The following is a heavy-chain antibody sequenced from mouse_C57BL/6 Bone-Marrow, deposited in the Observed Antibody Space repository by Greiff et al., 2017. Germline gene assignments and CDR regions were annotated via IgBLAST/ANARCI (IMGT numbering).Heavy chain of an antibody. CDR2: ISDGGSYT. CDR3: ARAIVTTSRDLDD. CDR1: GFTFSSYA. D-gene: IGHD2-12*01. V-gene: IGHV5-4*01. Sequence: EVHLVESGGGLVKPGGSLKLSCAASGFTFSSYAMSWVRQTPEKRLEWVATISDGGSYTYYPHNVKGRFTISRDNAKNNLYLQMSQLKSEDTAMYDGARAIVTTSRDLDDWGTGTTVTVSS. J-gene: IGHJ1*03.